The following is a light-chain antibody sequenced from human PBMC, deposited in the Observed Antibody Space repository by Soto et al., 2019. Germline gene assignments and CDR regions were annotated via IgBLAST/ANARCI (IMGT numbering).Light chain of an antibody. CDR2: KVS. CDR1: QSLVSSDGDTY. V-gene: IGKV2-30*01. CDR3: MQGSHWPPWT. Sequence: DIVVTQSPLSLPVTLGQPASISCRSSQSLVSSDGDTYMNWFHQRPGQSPRRLIYKVSIRDSGVPDRFSGSGSGTDFTLKISRVEAEDVGIYYCMQGSHWPPWTFGQGTKMEIK. J-gene: IGKJ1*01.